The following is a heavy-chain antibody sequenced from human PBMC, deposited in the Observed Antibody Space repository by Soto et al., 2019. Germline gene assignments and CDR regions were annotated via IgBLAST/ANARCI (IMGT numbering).Heavy chain of an antibody. Sequence: SETLSLTCTVSGGSISSYYWSWIRQPPGKGLEWIGYIYYSGSTNYNPSLKSRVTISVDTSKNQFSLKLSSVTAADTAVYYCARVKYGSGSYEADWFDPWGQGTLVTVSS. CDR2: IYYSGST. D-gene: IGHD3-10*01. V-gene: IGHV4-59*01. CDR1: GGSISSYY. CDR3: ARVKYGSGSYEADWFDP. J-gene: IGHJ5*02.